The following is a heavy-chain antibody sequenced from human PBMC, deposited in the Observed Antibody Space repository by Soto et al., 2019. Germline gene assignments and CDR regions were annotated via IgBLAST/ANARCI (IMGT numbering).Heavy chain of an antibody. CDR2: ISYDGVVE. V-gene: IGHV3-30*18. J-gene: IGHJ6*02. Sequence: GGSLRLSCEASGFTFSSYGMHGVRQAPGKGLEWVAFISYDGVVEFHGDSVQGRFTISRDNYKNTLYLQMNSLRDEDTAVYYCAKDSNGYSYFYYGMDVWGQGTTVTVSS. D-gene: IGHD5-18*01. CDR1: GFTFSSYG. CDR3: AKDSNGYSYFYYGMDV.